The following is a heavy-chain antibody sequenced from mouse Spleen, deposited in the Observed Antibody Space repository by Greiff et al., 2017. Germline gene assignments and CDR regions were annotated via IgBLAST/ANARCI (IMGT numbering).Heavy chain of an antibody. CDR1: GYAFSSSW. D-gene: IGHD2-10*02. CDR3: ARGEYDDY. Sequence: VQHQQSGPELVKPGASVKISCKASGYAFSSSWMNWVKQRPGKGLEWIGRIYPGDGDTNYNGKFKGKATLTADKSSSTAYMQLSSLTSEDSAVYFCARGEYDDYWGQGTTLTVSS. J-gene: IGHJ2*01. V-gene: IGHV1-82*01. CDR2: IYPGDGDT.